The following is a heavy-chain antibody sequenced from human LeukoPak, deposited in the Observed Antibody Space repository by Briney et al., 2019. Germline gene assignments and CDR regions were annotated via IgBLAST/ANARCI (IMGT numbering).Heavy chain of an antibody. J-gene: IGHJ3*02. CDR3: ARVASGYAYDAFDI. Sequence: GGSLRLSCAASGFTFSSYSMNWVRQAPGKGLEWVSSISSSSSYIYYADSVKGRFTISRDNAKNSLYLQMNSLRAEDTAVYYCARVASGYAYDAFDIWGQGTMVTVSS. CDR2: ISSSSSYI. CDR1: GFTFSSYS. D-gene: IGHD5-12*01. V-gene: IGHV3-21*01.